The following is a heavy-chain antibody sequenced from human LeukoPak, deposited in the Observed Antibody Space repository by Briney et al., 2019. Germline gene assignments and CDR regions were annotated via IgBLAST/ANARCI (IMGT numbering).Heavy chain of an antibody. Sequence: PGGSLRLSCAASGFTVSSNYMNWVRQAPGKGLEWVSSISSSSSYIYYADSMKGRFTISRDNAKSSLYLQMNSLRAEDTAMYYCARVEEAAAFNPWGQGTLVTVSS. V-gene: IGHV3-21*01. CDR3: ARVEEAAAFNP. D-gene: IGHD6-13*01. J-gene: IGHJ5*02. CDR1: GFTVSSNY. CDR2: ISSSSSYI.